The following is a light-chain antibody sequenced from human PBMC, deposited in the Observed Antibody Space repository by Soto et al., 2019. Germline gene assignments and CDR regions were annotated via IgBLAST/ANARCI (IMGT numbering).Light chain of an antibody. Sequence: GDRVTIPCRASQSVLRWLAWYQQKPGKAPNLLIFETSRLRSGVPSRFSGSGSETEFTLTISSLQPNDFATYYCQHYSTYSATFGQGTKVEI. J-gene: IGKJ1*01. CDR1: QSVLRW. V-gene: IGKV1-5*03. CDR2: ETS. CDR3: QHYSTYSAT.